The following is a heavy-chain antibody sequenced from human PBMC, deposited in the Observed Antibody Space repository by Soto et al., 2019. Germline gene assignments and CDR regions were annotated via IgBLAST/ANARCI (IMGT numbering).Heavy chain of an antibody. CDR2: ITSASDYI. D-gene: IGHD3-9*01. CDR1: GFMFTKST. V-gene: IGHV3-21*01. CDR3: ARVGTGSSTPLDI. J-gene: IGHJ3*02. Sequence: SCVASGFMFTKSTMNWVRQAPGKGLEWVSSITSASDYIFYADSVKGRFTISRDNANNSLYLQMNSLRAEDTAVYYCARVGTGSSTPLDIWGQGTMVTVSS.